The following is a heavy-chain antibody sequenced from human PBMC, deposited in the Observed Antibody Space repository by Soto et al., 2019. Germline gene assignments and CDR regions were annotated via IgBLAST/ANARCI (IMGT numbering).Heavy chain of an antibody. CDR2: ITAYNGNT. Sequence: QVQLVQSGAEVKKPGASVKVSCKASGYTFTSYGISWVRQAPGQGLEWMGWITAYNGNTNYAQKLQGRVTMTTDTSRRTAYMELRRLRSDDPALYYCAKRRGYSNGEFDYWGQGTLVTVSS. CDR3: AKRRGYSNGEFDY. D-gene: IGHD5-18*01. J-gene: IGHJ4*02. CDR1: GYTFTSYG. V-gene: IGHV1-18*01.